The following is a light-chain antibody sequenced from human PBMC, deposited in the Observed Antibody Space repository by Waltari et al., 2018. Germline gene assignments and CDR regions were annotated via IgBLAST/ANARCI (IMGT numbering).Light chain of an antibody. Sequence: QSALTQPASVSGSPGQSITISCTGTSSDVSAFNYVSWYQQHPGKAPKLIIYDVTNRPSGVSSRFSASKFGNMASLTISGLQADDEADYYCSSYSSSSALRVFGGGTKLTVL. V-gene: IGLV2-14*03. J-gene: IGLJ3*02. CDR2: DVT. CDR3: SSYSSSSALRV. CDR1: SSDVSAFNY.